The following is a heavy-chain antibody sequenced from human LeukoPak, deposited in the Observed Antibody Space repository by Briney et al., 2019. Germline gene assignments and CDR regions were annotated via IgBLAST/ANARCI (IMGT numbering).Heavy chain of an antibody. CDR1: GFTFSSYS. CDR2: MSNSGENT. CDR3: AIDSLVQGYFDY. J-gene: IGHJ4*02. Sequence: GGSLRLSCAASGFTFSSYSMQWVRQTPGKGLEWVGIMSNSGENTFYGEAVKGRFTISRDNAKNSLYLQMNSLRAEDTAVYYCAIDSLVQGYFDYWGQGTLVTVSS. D-gene: IGHD6-13*01. V-gene: IGHV3-33*05.